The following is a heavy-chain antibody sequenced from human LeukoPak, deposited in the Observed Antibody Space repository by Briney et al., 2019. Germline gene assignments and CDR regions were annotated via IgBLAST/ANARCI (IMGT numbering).Heavy chain of an antibody. D-gene: IGHD2-2*01. CDR3: ARDGEDIVVVPAAI. Sequence: SQTLSLTCPVSGGSISSGSYYWSWIRQPAGKGLEWIGRIYTSGSTNYNPSLKSRVTISVDTSKNQFSLKLSSVTAADTAVYYCARDGEDIVVVPAAIWGQGTLVTVSS. CDR1: GGSISSGSYY. CDR2: IYTSGST. J-gene: IGHJ4*02. V-gene: IGHV4-61*02.